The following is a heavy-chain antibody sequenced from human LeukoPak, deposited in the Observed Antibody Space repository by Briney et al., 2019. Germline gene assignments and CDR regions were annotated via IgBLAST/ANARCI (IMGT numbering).Heavy chain of an antibody. Sequence: GGSRRLSCVASEFTFSSYAMSWVRRAPGKGLEWVSGITDSGGTTYYADSVKGRFTFSRDNSKNTLYLQMNSLRAEDTAVYYCAKDRVYGSGSRDAFDIWGQGTMVTVSS. D-gene: IGHD3-10*01. CDR3: AKDRVYGSGSRDAFDI. V-gene: IGHV3-23*01. CDR2: ITDSGGTT. CDR1: EFTFSSYA. J-gene: IGHJ3*02.